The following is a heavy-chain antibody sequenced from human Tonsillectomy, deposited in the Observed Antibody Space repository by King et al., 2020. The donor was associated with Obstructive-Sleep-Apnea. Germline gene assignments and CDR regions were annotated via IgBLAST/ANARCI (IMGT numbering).Heavy chain of an antibody. CDR3: AKESSGGWLGRDSFDY. D-gene: IGHD6-19*01. CDR2: ISGSGGST. V-gene: IGHV3-23*04. Sequence: VQLVESGGGLVQPGGSLRLSCAASGFTFSSYAMSWVRQAPGKGLEWVSVISGSGGSTYYADSVKGRFTISRDNSKNTLYLQMNSLRAEDTAVYSCAKESSGGWLGRDSFDYWGQGTLVTVSS. J-gene: IGHJ4*02. CDR1: GFTFSSYA.